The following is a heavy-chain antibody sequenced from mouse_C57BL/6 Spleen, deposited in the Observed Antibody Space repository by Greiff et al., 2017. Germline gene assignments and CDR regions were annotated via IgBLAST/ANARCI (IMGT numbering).Heavy chain of an antibody. CDR1: GYSFTGYY. Sequence: EVKLMESGPELVKPGASVKISCKASGYSFTGYYMHWVKQSSEKSLEWIGEINPSTGGTSYNQKFKGKATLTVDKSSSTAYMQLKSLTSEDSAVYYCARRDYGSSSDYWGQGTTLTVSS. CDR3: ARRDYGSSSDY. V-gene: IGHV1-43*01. J-gene: IGHJ2*01. D-gene: IGHD1-1*01. CDR2: INPSTGGT.